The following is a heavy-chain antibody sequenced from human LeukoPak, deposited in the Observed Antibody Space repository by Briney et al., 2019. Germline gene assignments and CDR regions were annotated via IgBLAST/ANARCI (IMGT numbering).Heavy chain of an antibody. CDR1: GGSISSYY. Sequence: SETLSLTCTVSGGSISSYYWSWIRQPPGKGLEWIGYIYYSGSTNYNPSLKSRVTISVDTSKNQFSLKLSSVTAADTAVYYCARDRGFWSGEVYFDYWGQGTLVTVSS. D-gene: IGHD3-3*01. J-gene: IGHJ4*02. CDR3: ARDRGFWSGEVYFDY. CDR2: IYYSGST. V-gene: IGHV4-59*01.